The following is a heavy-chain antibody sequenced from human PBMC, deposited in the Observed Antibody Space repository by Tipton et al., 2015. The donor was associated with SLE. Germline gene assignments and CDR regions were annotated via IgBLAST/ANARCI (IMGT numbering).Heavy chain of an antibody. D-gene: IGHD6-19*01. CDR1: GGSISSGSYY. V-gene: IGHV4-61*09. Sequence: TLSLTCTVSGGSISSGSYYWSWIRQPAGKGLEWIGHIYTSGSTNYNPSLKSRVTMSVDTSKNQFSLKLSSVTAADTAVYYCARQWRRSAFDIWGQGTMVTVSS. CDR3: ARQWRRSAFDI. J-gene: IGHJ3*02. CDR2: IYTSGST.